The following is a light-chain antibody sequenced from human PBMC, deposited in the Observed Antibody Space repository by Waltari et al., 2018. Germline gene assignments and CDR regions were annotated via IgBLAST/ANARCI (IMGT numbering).Light chain of an antibody. CDR1: QSVSTY. CDR3: QQRYKWPLT. CDR2: DSS. V-gene: IGKV3-11*01. J-gene: IGKJ4*01. Sequence: EIVLTQSPATLSLSPGERATLSCRASQSVSTYLAWYQQRPGQPPRLLIYDSSSRATGIPARFIGSGSETDFTLTISSLEPEDFAVYYCQQRYKWPLTFGGGSKVEIK.